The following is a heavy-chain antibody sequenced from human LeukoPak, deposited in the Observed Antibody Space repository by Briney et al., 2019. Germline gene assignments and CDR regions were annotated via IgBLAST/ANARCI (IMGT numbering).Heavy chain of an antibody. CDR2: IYYSVST. V-gene: IGHV4-59*01. D-gene: IGHD2-15*01. CDR3: ARGHDDATPLLYCTAGNCHSGDYYYGMDI. J-gene: IGHJ6*02. Sequence: SETLSLTCTVSGVSISGYYWSWIRQPPGKGLEWIGYIYYSVSTNYHPSLKSRVSISVDPSNNQLSLELRSVTAADTAVYYCARGHDDATPLLYCTAGNCHSGDYYYGMDIWGQGTTVTVSS. CDR1: GVSISGYY.